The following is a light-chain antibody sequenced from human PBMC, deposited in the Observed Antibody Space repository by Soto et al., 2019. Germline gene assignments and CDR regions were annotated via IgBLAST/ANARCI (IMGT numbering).Light chain of an antibody. CDR2: DVS. V-gene: IGLV2-14*01. J-gene: IGLJ1*01. CDR3: SSYTSSSTLLYV. Sequence: SVLTQPASVYGSPGQSITISRNRTSSDVGGYNYVSWYQQHPGKAPKLMIYDVSNRPSGVSNRFSGSKSGNTASLTISGLQAEDEADYYCSSYTSSSTLLYVFGTGTKVTVL. CDR1: SSDVGGYNY.